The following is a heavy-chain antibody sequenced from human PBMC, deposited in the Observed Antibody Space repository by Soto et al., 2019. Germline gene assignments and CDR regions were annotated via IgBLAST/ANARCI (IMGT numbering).Heavy chain of an antibody. J-gene: IGHJ4*02. CDR1: GFTFRSYA. Sequence: QVQLVEAGGGVVQPGRSLRLSCAASGFTFRSYAMHWVRQAPGKGLEWVAVISYDGSNKYYADSVKGRFTIYRDNSKNTLYLQMNSLRAEDTAVYYCARVSDYSNDYWGQVTLVTVSS. V-gene: IGHV3-30-3*01. D-gene: IGHD2-15*01. CDR3: ARVSDYSNDY. CDR2: ISYDGSNK.